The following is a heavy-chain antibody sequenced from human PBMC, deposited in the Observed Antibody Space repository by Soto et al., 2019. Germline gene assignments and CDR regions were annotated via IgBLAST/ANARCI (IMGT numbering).Heavy chain of an antibody. CDR2: INPSDSYS. Sequence: GESLKISCKGSGYIFTNNWITWVRQMPGKGLEYMGRINPSDSYSLYDPSFQGHVTFSADKSITTAYLQWSSLQASDTAMYYCARSDPPHRPGGYRYYYFEYWGQGTLVTVSS. J-gene: IGHJ4*02. CDR1: GYIFTNNW. V-gene: IGHV5-10-1*01. D-gene: IGHD3-16*02. CDR3: ARSDPPHRPGGYRYYYFEY.